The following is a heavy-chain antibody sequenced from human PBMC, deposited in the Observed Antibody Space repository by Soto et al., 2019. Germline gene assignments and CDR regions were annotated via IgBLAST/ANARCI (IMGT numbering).Heavy chain of an antibody. CDR3: VRVVVPAGTHNWFDP. CDR2: TYYRSKWYN. D-gene: IGHD2-2*01. J-gene: IGHJ5*02. Sequence: SQTLSLTCVISGHSVSSKRAGWNWIRQSPSRGLEWLGRTYYRSKWYNEYAVFVESRIIINADTSKNQFSLQLNSVTPEDTAVYYCVRVVVPAGTHNWFDPWGQGXLLTGAS. CDR1: GHSVSSKRAG. V-gene: IGHV6-1*01.